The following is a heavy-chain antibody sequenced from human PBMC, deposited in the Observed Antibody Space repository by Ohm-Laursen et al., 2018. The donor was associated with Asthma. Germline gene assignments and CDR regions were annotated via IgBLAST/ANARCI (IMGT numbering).Heavy chain of an antibody. D-gene: IGHD2-15*01. V-gene: IGHV1-69*13. CDR3: ARKAGSCIVSTCYSLDF. J-gene: IGHJ4*02. CDR2: LNSVFGTS. Sequence: SVKVSCKSLGGPFSTSVFGWVRQAPGQGLEWLGGLNSVFGTSAYAQKFHDRFTITADEYTSTVNMTLSSLTSEDTAVYYCARKAGSCIVSTCYSLDFWGQGTLVTVSS. CDR1: GGPFSTSV.